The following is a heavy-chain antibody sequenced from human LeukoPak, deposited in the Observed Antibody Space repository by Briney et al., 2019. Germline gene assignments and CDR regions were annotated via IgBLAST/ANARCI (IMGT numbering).Heavy chain of an antibody. Sequence: ASVKVSCKASGYTFTNYGITWMRQAPGQGLEWMGWINTYNGNTNYAQKLQGRVTMTTDTSTSTAYMELRSLRSDDTAVYYCARDLQSIAASNWFDPWGQGTLVTVSS. CDR1: GYTFTNYG. V-gene: IGHV1-18*01. D-gene: IGHD6-13*01. CDR3: ARDLQSIAASNWFDP. CDR2: INTYNGNT. J-gene: IGHJ5*02.